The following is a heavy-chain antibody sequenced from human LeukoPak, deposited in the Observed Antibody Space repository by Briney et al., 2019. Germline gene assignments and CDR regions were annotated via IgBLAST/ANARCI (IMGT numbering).Heavy chain of an antibody. D-gene: IGHD5-12*01. Sequence: SETLSLTCTVSGGSISSAAFYWNWIRQPPGKGLEWIGYLYYRGNTNYNPSLRSRVTISGDTSRKKFSLKLSSVTAADTAVYFCARGIGEATQFDCWGQGTLVTVSS. V-gene: IGHV4-61*08. CDR3: ARGIGEATQFDC. J-gene: IGHJ4*02. CDR1: GGSISSAAFY. CDR2: LYYRGNT.